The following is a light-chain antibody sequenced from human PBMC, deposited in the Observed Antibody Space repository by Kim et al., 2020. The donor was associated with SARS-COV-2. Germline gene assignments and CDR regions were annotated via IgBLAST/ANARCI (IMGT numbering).Light chain of an antibody. Sequence: GHSVTISSTGTSGDVGSSHAISWYQRPPGTAPKLMIYEVNNGPSGVPDRFSGSKSGNTASLTISGLHAEDEADYYCYSFTSSTTWVFGGGTQLTVL. CDR2: EVN. CDR3: YSFTSSTTWV. CDR1: SGDVGSSHA. V-gene: IGLV2-18*02. J-gene: IGLJ3*02.